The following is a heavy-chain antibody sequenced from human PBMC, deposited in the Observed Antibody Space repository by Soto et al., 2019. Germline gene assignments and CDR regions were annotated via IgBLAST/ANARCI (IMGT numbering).Heavy chain of an antibody. D-gene: IGHD2-2*01. CDR3: AKAGYWSGTPCPPDS. CDR2: ISGSGGIT. CDR1: GFTFSTYA. Sequence: EVQLLESGGGLVQPGGSLRLSCAASGFTFSTYAMSWVRQAPGKGLEWVSVISGSGGITYHIDSVKGRFTISRDNSESTLYLQMNSLRAEDTAVYYCAKAGYWSGTPCPPDSWGQGTLVTVSS. J-gene: IGHJ5*01. V-gene: IGHV3-23*01.